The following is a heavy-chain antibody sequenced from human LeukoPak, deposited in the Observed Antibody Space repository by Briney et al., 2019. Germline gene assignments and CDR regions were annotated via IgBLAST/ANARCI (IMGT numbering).Heavy chain of an antibody. CDR1: GGSISSYY. V-gene: IGHV4-59*01. Sequence: SETLSLTCTVSGGSISSYYWSWIRQPPGKGLEWIGYIYYSGSTNYNPSLKSRVTISVDTSKNQFSLKLSSVTAADTALYYCTRSRGWWSLDFWGQGALVTVSS. D-gene: IGHD2-8*02. CDR2: IYYSGST. J-gene: IGHJ4*02. CDR3: TRSRGWWSLDF.